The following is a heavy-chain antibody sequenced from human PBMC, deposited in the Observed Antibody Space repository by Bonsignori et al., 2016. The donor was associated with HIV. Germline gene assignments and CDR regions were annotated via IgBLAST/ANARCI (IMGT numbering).Heavy chain of an antibody. V-gene: IGHV3-48*03. CDR2: STSSGSTI. CDR3: ARGGYCSSTTCYTTGLFDY. Sequence: VRQAPGKGLEWVSYSTSSGSTIYYADSVKGRFTISRDNAKNSLYLQMNSLRDEDTAVYYCARGGYCSSTTCYTTGLFDYWGQGTLVTVSS. J-gene: IGHJ4*02. D-gene: IGHD2-2*01.